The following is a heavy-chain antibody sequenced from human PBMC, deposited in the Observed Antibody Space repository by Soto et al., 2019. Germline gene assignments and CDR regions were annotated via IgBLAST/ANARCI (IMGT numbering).Heavy chain of an antibody. V-gene: IGHV4-4*02. J-gene: IGHJ4*02. CDR3: ATRDCSRVY. Sequence: QVQLQESGPGLVKPSGTLSLTCAVSGVSISSHDWWSWVRQPPGKGLEWIGESHQSGNTNYNSSLESRVTLSVDKSKNQFSRKLTSVTVADTAGYYCATRDCSRVYWGQGTLVTVYS. D-gene: IGHD6-13*01. CDR1: GVSISSHDW. CDR2: SHQSGNT.